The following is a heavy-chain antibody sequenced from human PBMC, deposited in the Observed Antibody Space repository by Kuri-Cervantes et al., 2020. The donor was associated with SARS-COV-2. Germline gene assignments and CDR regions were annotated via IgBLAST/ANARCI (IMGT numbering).Heavy chain of an antibody. J-gene: IGHJ4*02. CDR3: ARLAYTSGWYGDHFDY. V-gene: IGHV4-38-2*01. Sequence: GSLRLSCAVSGYSISSGYHWGWIRQPPGKGLEWIGSIYHSGSTYYNPSLKSRVTISVDTSKNQFSLKLSSVTAADSALYYCARLAYTSGWYGDHFDYWGQGTLVTVSS. CDR2: IYHSGST. D-gene: IGHD6-19*01. CDR1: GYSISSGYH.